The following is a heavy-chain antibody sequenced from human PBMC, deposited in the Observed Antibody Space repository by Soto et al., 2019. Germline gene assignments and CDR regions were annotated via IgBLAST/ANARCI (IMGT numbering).Heavy chain of an antibody. CDR1: GFAFSRNA. D-gene: IGHD2-8*01. CDR2: ISSDESNK. J-gene: IGHJ4*02. CDR3: AKDEWYCTNGVCYHFFDH. Sequence: QVQLVESGGGVVQPGESLRVSCAASGFAFSRNAMHWVRQAPGQGLEWVAQISSDESNKVYADSVKSRFTISRDNSKDMVFLHLSRLRVEDTAVYFCAKDEWYCTNGVCYHFFDHCGQGALVTVSS. V-gene: IGHV3-30*18.